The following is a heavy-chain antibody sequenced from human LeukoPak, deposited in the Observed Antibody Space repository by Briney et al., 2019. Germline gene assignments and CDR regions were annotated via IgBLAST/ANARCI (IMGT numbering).Heavy chain of an antibody. CDR3: ARGGLIAAAGTFDYYYYYMDV. CDR1: GFTFRSYS. Sequence: GGSLRLSCAASGFTFRSYSMNWVLQAPGKGLEWVSSISSSSSYIYYADSVKGRFTISRDNAKNSLYLQMNSLRAEDTAVYYCARGGLIAAAGTFDYYYYYMDVWGKGTTVTISS. CDR2: ISSSSSYI. J-gene: IGHJ6*03. D-gene: IGHD6-13*01. V-gene: IGHV3-21*01.